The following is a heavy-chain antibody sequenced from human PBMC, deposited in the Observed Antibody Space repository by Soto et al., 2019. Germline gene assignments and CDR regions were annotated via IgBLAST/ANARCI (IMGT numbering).Heavy chain of an antibody. Sequence: EVQLVESGGGLVKPGGSLRLSCAASGFIFSHAWMSWVRQAPGKGLEWVGRIKSNTDGGTTEYAAPVKGRFIISRDDSKNALYLQMNSLKSEDTALYYCTTDRIPFGDYVPSYYYYAMDVWGQGTTVTVSS. CDR2: IKSNTDGGTT. J-gene: IGHJ6*02. CDR3: TTDRIPFGDYVPSYYYYAMDV. CDR1: GFIFSHAW. D-gene: IGHD4-17*01. V-gene: IGHV3-15*01.